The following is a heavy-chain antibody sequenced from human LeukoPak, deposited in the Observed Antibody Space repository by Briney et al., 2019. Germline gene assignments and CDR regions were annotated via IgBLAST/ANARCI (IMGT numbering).Heavy chain of an antibody. CDR3: AKDRRYCSGGSCYSSNWFDP. Sequence: PGGTLRLSCAASGFTFSSYGMSWVRQAPGKGLEWVSAISGSGGSTYYADSVKGRFTISRDNSKNTLYLQMNSLRAEDTAVYYCAKDRRYCSGGSCYSSNWFDPWGQGTLVTVSS. J-gene: IGHJ5*02. D-gene: IGHD2-15*01. V-gene: IGHV3-23*01. CDR2: ISGSGGST. CDR1: GFTFSSYG.